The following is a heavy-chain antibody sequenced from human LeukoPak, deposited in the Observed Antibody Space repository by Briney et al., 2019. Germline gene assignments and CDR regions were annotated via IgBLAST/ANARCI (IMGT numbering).Heavy chain of an antibody. CDR1: GFTVSSNY. J-gene: IGHJ4*02. CDR3: AKGRCSGVGCDSFHS. D-gene: IGHD2-15*01. CDR2: ISSGGYT. V-gene: IGHV3-53*01. Sequence: GGSLRLSCAASGFTVSSNYMSWVRQAPGKGLEWVSVISSGGYTYYADSVKGRFTISRDNSKNTLYLQMNNLKVEDTAVYYCAKGRCSGVGCDSFHSWGQGALVTVSS.